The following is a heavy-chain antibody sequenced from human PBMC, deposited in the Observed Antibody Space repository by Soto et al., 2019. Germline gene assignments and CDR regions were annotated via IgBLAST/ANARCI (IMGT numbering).Heavy chain of an antibody. V-gene: IGHV1-18*01. J-gene: IGHJ4*02. CDR1: GYTFTSYG. D-gene: IGHD2-15*01. CDR2: ISAYNGNT. CDR3: GRDRGYLAQWDY. Sequence: QVQLVQSGAEVKKPGASVKVSCKASGYTFTSYGISWERQAPGQGLEWMGWISAYNGNTNYAQKLQGRVTMNTDTCTTTAYREQRSLRADDTAEYYCGRDRGYLAQWDYWGQGTLVTGSS.